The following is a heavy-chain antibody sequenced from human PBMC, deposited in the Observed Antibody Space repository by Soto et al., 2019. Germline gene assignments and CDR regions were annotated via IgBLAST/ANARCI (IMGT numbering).Heavy chain of an antibody. V-gene: IGHV3-33*01. D-gene: IGHD3-10*01. CDR1: GFTFSSYG. CDR3: ARDSLIWFGELSWFDP. J-gene: IGHJ5*02. CDR2: IWYDGSNK. Sequence: GGSLILSCAASGFTFSSYGMHGVRQAPGKGLEWVAVIWYDGSNKYYADSVKGRFTISRDNSKNTLYLQMNSLRAEDTAVYYCARDSLIWFGELSWFDPWGQGTLVTVSS.